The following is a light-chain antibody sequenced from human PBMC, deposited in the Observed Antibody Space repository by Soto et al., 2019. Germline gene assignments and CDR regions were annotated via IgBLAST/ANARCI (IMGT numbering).Light chain of an antibody. CDR1: QSVSTS. CDR3: QQYDNWPPYT. J-gene: IGKJ2*01. CDR2: GAS. Sequence: EILMTQSPATLSVSPGERATLSCRASQSVSTSLAWFQQKPGQAPRLLIYGASTRATGIPARFSGSGSGTEFTLTISSLQSEDFAVYYCQQYDNWPPYTFGQGTKVEIK. V-gene: IGKV3-15*01.